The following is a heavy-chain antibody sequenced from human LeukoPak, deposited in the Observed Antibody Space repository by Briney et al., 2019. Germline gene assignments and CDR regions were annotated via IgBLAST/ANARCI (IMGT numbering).Heavy chain of an antibody. J-gene: IGHJ4*02. CDR3: AGGTWIQLWFDNYFGY. CDR1: GYTFTGYY. Sequence: ASVKVSCKASGYTFTGYYMHWVRQAPGQGLEWMGRINPNSGGTNYAQKFQGRVTMTRDTSISTAYMELSRLRSDDTAVYYCAGGTWIQLWFDNYFGYWGQGTLVTVSS. CDR2: INPNSGGT. D-gene: IGHD5-18*01. V-gene: IGHV1-2*06.